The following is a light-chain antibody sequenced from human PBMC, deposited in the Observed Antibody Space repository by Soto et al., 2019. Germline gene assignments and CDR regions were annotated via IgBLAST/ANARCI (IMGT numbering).Light chain of an antibody. V-gene: IGKV3-20*01. CDR3: QQYGGSPRT. Sequence: EIVLTQSPVTLSLSPGERGTLSCRASQSVGTSLAWYQQKPGQAPRLLIYGASNRATGIPDRFSGSGSVTDFTLTISKLEPEDFAVYHCQQYGGSPRTFGQGTKVDIK. CDR2: GAS. J-gene: IGKJ1*01. CDR1: QSVGTS.